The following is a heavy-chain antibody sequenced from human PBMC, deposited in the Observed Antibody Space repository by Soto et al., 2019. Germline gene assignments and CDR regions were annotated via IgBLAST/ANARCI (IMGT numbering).Heavy chain of an antibody. J-gene: IGHJ4*02. CDR1: GFTFSRYC. V-gene: IGHV3-7*04. D-gene: IGHD1-26*01. CDR2: IKQDGSEK. Sequence: EVQLVESGGGLVQPGGSLRLSCAASGFTFSRYCMSWVRQAPGKGLEWVANIKQDGSEKYYVDSVKGRFTISRDNAKNSLSLQMNSLRAEDTAVYYCARASGSYDYWGQGNLVTVSS. CDR3: ARASGSYDY.